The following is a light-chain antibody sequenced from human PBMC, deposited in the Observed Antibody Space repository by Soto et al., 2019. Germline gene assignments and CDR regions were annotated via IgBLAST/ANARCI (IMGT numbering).Light chain of an antibody. Sequence: QSALTQPASVSGSPGQSITFSCSGISNNYVSWYQQHPGKAPKLMIFDVSSRPSGVSNRFSGSKSANTASLTISGLQAEDEADYYCSSFITSGIWVFGGGTKLTVL. CDR3: SSFITSGIWV. V-gene: IGLV2-14*03. J-gene: IGLJ3*02. CDR2: DVS. CDR1: SNNY.